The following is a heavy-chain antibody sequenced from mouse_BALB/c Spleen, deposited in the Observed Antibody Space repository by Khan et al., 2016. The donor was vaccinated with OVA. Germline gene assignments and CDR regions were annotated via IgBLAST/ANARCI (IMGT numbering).Heavy chain of an antibody. Sequence: QVQLKESGAELVRPGVSVKISCKDSGYTFTDYAMHWVKQSHAKSLEWIGGIRSDTGVATYNQKFTGKATMTVDKSSNTAYLELARLTSEDSAIYFCARSLTTVVAFDYWGQGTTLTVSS. CDR3: ARSLTTVVAFDY. V-gene: IGHV1S137*01. D-gene: IGHD1-1*01. CDR2: IRSDTGVA. J-gene: IGHJ2*01. CDR1: GYTFTDYA.